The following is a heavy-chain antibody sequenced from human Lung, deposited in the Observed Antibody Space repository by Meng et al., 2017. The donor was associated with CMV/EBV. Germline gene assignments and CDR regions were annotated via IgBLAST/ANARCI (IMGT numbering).Heavy chain of an antibody. CDR3: ARAASITMIVVVITPAGDAFDX. Sequence: SCAASGFTFSSYAMHWVRQAPGKGLEWVAVISYDGSNKYYADSVKGRFTISRDNSKNTLYLQMNSLRAEDTAVYYCARAASITMIVVVITPAGDAFDXWGQXTLVTV. J-gene: IGHJ3*02. CDR1: GFTFSSYA. V-gene: IGHV3-30*04. D-gene: IGHD3-22*01. CDR2: ISYDGSNK.